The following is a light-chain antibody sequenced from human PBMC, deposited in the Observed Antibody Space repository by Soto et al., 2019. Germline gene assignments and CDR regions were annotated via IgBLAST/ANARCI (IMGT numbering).Light chain of an antibody. CDR3: QQRSNWPIT. V-gene: IGKV3-11*01. CDR1: ESVSTN. J-gene: IGKJ5*01. CDR2: DAS. Sequence: ERVVTQSPATLSVSPGEGATLSCRASESVSTNLAWYQQKPGQAPRLLISDASTRATGIPARFSGSGSGTDHTLTISSLEPEDSAVYYCQQRSNWPITFGQGTRLEIK.